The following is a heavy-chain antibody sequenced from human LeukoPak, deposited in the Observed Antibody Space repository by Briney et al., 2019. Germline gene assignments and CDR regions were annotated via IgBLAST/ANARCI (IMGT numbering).Heavy chain of an antibody. Sequence: PSETLSLTCTVSGGSISSYYWSWIRQPPGKGLEWIGYICYSGSTNYNPSLKSRVTISVDTSKNQFSLKLSSVTAADTAVYYCARDRRELLSNWFDPWGQGTLVTVSS. CDR3: ARDRRELLSNWFDP. V-gene: IGHV4-59*01. J-gene: IGHJ5*02. CDR2: ICYSGST. CDR1: GGSISSYY. D-gene: IGHD1-26*01.